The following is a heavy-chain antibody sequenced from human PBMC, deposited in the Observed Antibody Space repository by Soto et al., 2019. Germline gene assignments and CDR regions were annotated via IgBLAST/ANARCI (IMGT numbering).Heavy chain of an antibody. CDR2: ISSSGSTI. D-gene: IGHD1-26*01. J-gene: IGHJ4*02. CDR1: GFTFSSYN. CDR3: ARDLRRNSGSYFDY. V-gene: IGHV3-48*04. Sequence: PGGSLRLSCAASGFTFSSYNMNWVRQAPGKGLEWVSYISSSGSTIYYADSVKGRFTISRDNAKNSLYLQVSSLRAEDTAIYYCARDLRRNSGSYFDYWGQGTPVTVSS.